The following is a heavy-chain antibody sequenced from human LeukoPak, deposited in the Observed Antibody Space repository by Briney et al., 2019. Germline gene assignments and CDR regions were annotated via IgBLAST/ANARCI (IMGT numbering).Heavy chain of an antibody. CDR3: ARGGIAAAGPIPCYYMDV. D-gene: IGHD6-13*01. J-gene: IGHJ6*03. CDR1: GGSISSYY. CDR2: IYTSGST. Sequence: SETLSLTCTVSGGSISSYYWSWIRQPAGKGLEWIGRIYTSGSTNYNPSLKSRVTMSVDTSKNQFSLKLSSVTAADTAVYYCARGGIAAAGPIPCYYMDVWGKGTTVTISS. V-gene: IGHV4-4*07.